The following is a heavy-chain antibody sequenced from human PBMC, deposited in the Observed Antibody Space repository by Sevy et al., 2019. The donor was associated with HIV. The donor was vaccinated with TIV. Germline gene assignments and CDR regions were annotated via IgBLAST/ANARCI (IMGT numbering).Heavy chain of an antibody. D-gene: IGHD2-2*01. CDR1: GDSVSSKSAA. Sequence: SQTLSLTCAISGDSVSSKSAAWNWIRQSPSRGLEWLGRTYYRSKWYNDYAVSVKSRISIKPDTAKIQFSLQLNSVTPEDTAVYYCARSPTRSTSPNWFDPWGQGTLVTVSS. CDR2: TYYRSKWYN. V-gene: IGHV6-1*01. J-gene: IGHJ5*02. CDR3: ARSPTRSTSPNWFDP.